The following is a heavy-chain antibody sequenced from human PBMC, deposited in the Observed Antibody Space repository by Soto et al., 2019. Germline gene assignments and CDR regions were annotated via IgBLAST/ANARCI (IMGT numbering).Heavy chain of an antibody. V-gene: IGHV1-69*01. J-gene: IGHJ6*02. CDR1: GGTFSSYA. CDR3: AREKGTDIVVVPASIVYGMDV. CDR2: IIPIFGTA. D-gene: IGHD2-2*02. Sequence: QVQLVQSGAEVKKPGSSVKVSCKASGGTFSSYAISWVRQAPGHGLEWMGGIIPIFGTANYAQKFQGRVTITADESTSTAYMEMSSLRSEETAVYYCAREKGTDIVVVPASIVYGMDVWGQGTTVTVSS.